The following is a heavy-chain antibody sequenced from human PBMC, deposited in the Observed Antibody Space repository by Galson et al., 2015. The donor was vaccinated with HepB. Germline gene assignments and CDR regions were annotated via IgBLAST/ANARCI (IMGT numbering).Heavy chain of an antibody. D-gene: IGHD3-22*01. V-gene: IGHV3-49*04. Sequence: SLRLSCAASGFTFGDYAMSWVRQAPGKGLEWVGFIRSKAYGGTTEYAASVKGRFTISRDDSKSIAYLQMNSLKTEDTAVYYCTRDGSPGYDSSGYYWAPPFDYWGQGTLVTVSS. J-gene: IGHJ4*02. CDR1: GFTFGDYA. CDR3: TRDGSPGYDSSGYYWAPPFDY. CDR2: IRSKAYGGTT.